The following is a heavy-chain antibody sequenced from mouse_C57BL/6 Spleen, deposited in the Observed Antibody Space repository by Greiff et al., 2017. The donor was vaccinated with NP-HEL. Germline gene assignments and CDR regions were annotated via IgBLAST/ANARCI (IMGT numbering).Heavy chain of an antibody. CDR1: GYSITGGYY. CDR3: ARDPCYDGYPFAY. J-gene: IGHJ3*01. V-gene: IGHV3-6*01. CDR2: ISYDVSN. D-gene: IGHD2-3*01. Sequence: EVQLQESGPGLVKPSQSLSLTCSVTGYSITGGYYWNWIRQFPGNKLEWMAYISYDVSNNYNPSLKNRNPITRDTSKNQFFLKLNSVTTEDTATYYFARDPCYDGYPFAYWGQGTLVTVSA.